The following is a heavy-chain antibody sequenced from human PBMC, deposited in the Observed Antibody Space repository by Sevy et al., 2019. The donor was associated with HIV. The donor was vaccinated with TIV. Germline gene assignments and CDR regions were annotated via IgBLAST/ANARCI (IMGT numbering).Heavy chain of an antibody. J-gene: IGHJ6*02. CDR1: GFTFSSYW. V-gene: IGHV3-74*01. D-gene: IGHD3-22*01. Sequence: GGSLRLSCAASGFTFSSYWMHWVRQAPGKGLVWVSRINSDGSSTSYADSVKGRLTISRDNAKNTLYLQMSSLRAEDTAVYDCAREEHDSSGYYFNFDYYYGMDVWGQGITVTVSS. CDR2: INSDGSST. CDR3: AREEHDSSGYYFNFDYYYGMDV.